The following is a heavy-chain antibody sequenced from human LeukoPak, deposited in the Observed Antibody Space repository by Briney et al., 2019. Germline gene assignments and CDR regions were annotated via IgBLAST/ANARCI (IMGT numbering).Heavy chain of an antibody. D-gene: IGHD6-19*01. Sequence: GRSLRLSCAASGFTFSSYAMHWVRQAPGKGLEWVAVISYDGSNKYYADSVKGRFTISRDNSKNTLYLQMNSLRTEDTAVYYCARDLGWAFDYWGQGALVTVSS. CDR1: GFTFSSYA. J-gene: IGHJ4*02. V-gene: IGHV3-30-3*01. CDR2: ISYDGSNK. CDR3: ARDLGWAFDY.